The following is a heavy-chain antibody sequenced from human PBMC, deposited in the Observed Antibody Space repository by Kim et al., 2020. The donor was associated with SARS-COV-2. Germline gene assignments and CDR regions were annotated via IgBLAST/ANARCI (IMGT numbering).Heavy chain of an antibody. CDR3: AKAPLGSCSGATCYYFDF. J-gene: IGHJ4*02. Sequence: GGSLRLSCAASGFTFSTYAMNWVRQAPGKGLEWVASVIGNGVNTYHAASVKGRFSISRDNSKNMLHLQMSSLRADDTAVYYCAKAPLGSCSGATCYYFDFWGQGIPVIVSS. CDR1: GFTFSTYA. D-gene: IGHD2-15*01. CDR2: VIGNGVNT. V-gene: IGHV3-23*01.